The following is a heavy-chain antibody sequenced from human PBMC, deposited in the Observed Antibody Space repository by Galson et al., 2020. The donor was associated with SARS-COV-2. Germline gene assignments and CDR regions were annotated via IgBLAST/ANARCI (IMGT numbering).Heavy chain of an antibody. CDR2: ISWDGANK. CDR1: GFTFDDYT. V-gene: IGHV3-43*01. CDR3: ARGYSSSSAWWMDT. Sequence: GGSLRLSCAASGFTFDDYTMHWVRQTPGKGLEWVSIISWDGANKYYADSVTGRFTSSRDNSKNYLYLEMKSLRSDDTALYYCARGYSSSSAWWMDTWGQGTLVTVSS. J-gene: IGHJ5*02. D-gene: IGHD6-6*01.